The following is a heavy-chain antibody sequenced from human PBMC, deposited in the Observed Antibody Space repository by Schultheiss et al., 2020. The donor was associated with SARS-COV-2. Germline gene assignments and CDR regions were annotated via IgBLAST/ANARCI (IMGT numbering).Heavy chain of an antibody. CDR2: INHSGST. J-gene: IGHJ5*02. Sequence: GSLRLSCAVYGGSFSGYYWSWIRQPPGKGLEWIGEINHSGSTNYNPSLKSRVTISVDTSKNQFSLKLSSVTAADTAVYYCARITRVTRARYNWFDPWGQGTLVTVAS. CDR3: ARITRVTRARYNWFDP. V-gene: IGHV4-34*01. D-gene: IGHD1-20*01. CDR1: GGSFSGYY.